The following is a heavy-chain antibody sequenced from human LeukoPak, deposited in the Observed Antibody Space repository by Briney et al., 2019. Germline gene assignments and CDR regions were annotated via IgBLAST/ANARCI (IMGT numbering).Heavy chain of an antibody. J-gene: IGHJ5*02. D-gene: IGHD2-21*02. V-gene: IGHV3-30-3*01. CDR2: ISYDGSNK. CDR3: ARDRELVVVVTAIGWFDP. Sequence: GGSLRLSCAASGFTFSSYAMHWVRQAPGKGLEWVAVISYDGSNKYYADSVKGRFTISRDNSKNTLYLQMNSLRAEDTAVYYCARDRELVVVVTAIGWFDPWGQGTLVTVSS. CDR1: GFTFSSYA.